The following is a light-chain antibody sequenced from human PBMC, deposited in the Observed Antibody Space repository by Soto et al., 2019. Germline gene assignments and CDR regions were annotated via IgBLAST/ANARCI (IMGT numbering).Light chain of an antibody. Sequence: QSAPTQPPSASGSPGQSVTISCTGTSSDVGGYNYVSWYQQHPGKAPRLMIFEVNQRPSGVPDRFFGSKSGNTASLTVSGLQAEDEADYYCSSYAGSNNYVVFGGGTKLTVL. J-gene: IGLJ2*01. V-gene: IGLV2-8*01. CDR1: SSDVGGYNY. CDR2: EVN. CDR3: SSYAGSNNYVV.